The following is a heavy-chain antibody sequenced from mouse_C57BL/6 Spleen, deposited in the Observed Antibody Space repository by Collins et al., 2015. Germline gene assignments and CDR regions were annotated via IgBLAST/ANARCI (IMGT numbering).Heavy chain of an antibody. CDR1: GNTFTGYW. D-gene: IGHD4-1*01. CDR2: FHPGSGYT. Sequence: QVQLQQPGAELVKPGASVKMSCKASGNTFTGYWITWVKQRPGQGLEWIGDFHPGSGYTNYNERFKIKATLTEDTSSSTAYMQLFSLTSEDSAVYYCARKRLTGTNYFDYWGQGTTLTVSS. CDR3: ARKRLTGTNYFDY. V-gene: IGHV1-55*01. J-gene: IGHJ2*01.